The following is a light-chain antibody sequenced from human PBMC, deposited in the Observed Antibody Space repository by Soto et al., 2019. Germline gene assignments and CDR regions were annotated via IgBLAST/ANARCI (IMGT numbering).Light chain of an antibody. V-gene: IGKV1-5*01. CDR2: DAS. Sequence: DIQVTQSPSTLSSSVGDRVTITCGASQIIGTWLAWYQQKPGKAPKLLIFDASTLESGVPARFSGSGSGTDFTLTISSLEPDDFATYYCQQYSASSGAFGQGTRVEIK. CDR1: QIIGTW. J-gene: IGKJ1*01. CDR3: QQYSASSGA.